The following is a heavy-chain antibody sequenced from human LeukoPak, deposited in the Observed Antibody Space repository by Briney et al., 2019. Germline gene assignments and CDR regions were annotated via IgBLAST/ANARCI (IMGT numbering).Heavy chain of an antibody. Sequence: PGGSLRPSCAASGFTFSTYWMHWVRQAPGKGLVWVSSINSDASRTSHADSVKGRFTISRDNAKNTLYLQLNSLRAEDTAVYYCARGNYHGMDVWGQGTTVTVSS. CDR2: INSDASRT. CDR3: ARGNYHGMDV. V-gene: IGHV3-74*01. D-gene: IGHD3-10*01. J-gene: IGHJ6*02. CDR1: GFTFSTYW.